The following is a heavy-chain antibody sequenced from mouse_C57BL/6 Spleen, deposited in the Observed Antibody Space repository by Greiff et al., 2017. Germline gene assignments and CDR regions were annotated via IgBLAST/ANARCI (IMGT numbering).Heavy chain of an antibody. CDR1: GYSITSGYY. CDR3: ARGGSSPFDY. V-gene: IGHV3-6*01. D-gene: IGHD1-1*01. CDR2: ISYDGSN. Sequence: EVQLQQSGPGLVKPSQSLSLTCSVTGYSITSGYYWNWIRQFPGNKLEWRGYISYDGSNNYNPSLKNRISITRDTSRNQFFLKLNSMTTEDTATYYCARGGSSPFDYWGQGTTLTVAS. J-gene: IGHJ2*01.